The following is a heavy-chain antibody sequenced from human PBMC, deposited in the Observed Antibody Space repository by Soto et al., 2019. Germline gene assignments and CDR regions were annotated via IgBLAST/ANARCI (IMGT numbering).Heavy chain of an antibody. V-gene: IGHV2-5*02. CDR2: IYWDDDK. Sequence: QITLKESGPTLVTPTQTLTLTCTFSGFSLSTLGVGVGWIRQPPGKALEWLALIYWDDDKRYIPSLKSRLTSTKDTSKNQLVLTLTNVDPEDTATCYCELQRYGEFGSWGPGTLVTVSS. CDR3: ELQRYGEFGS. CDR1: GFSLSTLGVG. J-gene: IGHJ4*02. D-gene: IGHD5-18*01.